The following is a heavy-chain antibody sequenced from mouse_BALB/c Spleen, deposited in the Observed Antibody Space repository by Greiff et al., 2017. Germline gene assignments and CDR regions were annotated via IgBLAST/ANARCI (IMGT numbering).Heavy chain of an antibody. J-gene: IGHJ3*01. CDR3: ARRESGTVSWFAY. Sequence: EVQRVESGGGLVQPGGSLKLSCAASGFTFSSYTMSWVRQTPEKRLEWVAYISNGGGSTYYPDTVKGRFTISRDNAKNTLYLQMSSLKSEDTAMYYCARRESGTVSWFAYWGQGTLVTVSA. D-gene: IGHD4-1*01. V-gene: IGHV5-12-2*01. CDR1: GFTFSSYT. CDR2: ISNGGGST.